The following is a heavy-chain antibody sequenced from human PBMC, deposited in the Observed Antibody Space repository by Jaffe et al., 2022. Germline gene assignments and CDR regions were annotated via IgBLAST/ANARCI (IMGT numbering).Heavy chain of an antibody. D-gene: IGHD2-15*01. J-gene: IGHJ2*01. CDR3: AKEGNVVVVAADDLREDWYFDL. CDR2: ISWNSGSI. Sequence: EVQLVESGGGLVQPGRSLRLSCAASGFTFDDYAMHWVRQAPGKGLEWVSGISWNSGSIGYADSVKGRFTISRDNAKNSLYLQMNSLRAEDTALYYCAKEGNVVVVAADDLREDWYFDLWGRGTLVTVSS. CDR1: GFTFDDYA. V-gene: IGHV3-9*01.